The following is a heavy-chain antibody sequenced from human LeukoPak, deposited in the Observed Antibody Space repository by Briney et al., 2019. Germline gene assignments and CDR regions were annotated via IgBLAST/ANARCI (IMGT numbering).Heavy chain of an antibody. CDR2: ISSSSSTI. CDR3: ARDRYYDFWSGYSPTPGAFDI. V-gene: IGHV3-48*01. Sequence: TGGSLRLSCAASGFTFSSYSMNWVRQAPGKGLEGVSYISSSSSTIYYADSVKGRFTISRDNAKNSLYLQMNSLRAEDTAVYYCARDRYYDFWSGYSPTPGAFDIWGQGTMVTVSS. D-gene: IGHD3-3*01. CDR1: GFTFSSYS. J-gene: IGHJ3*02.